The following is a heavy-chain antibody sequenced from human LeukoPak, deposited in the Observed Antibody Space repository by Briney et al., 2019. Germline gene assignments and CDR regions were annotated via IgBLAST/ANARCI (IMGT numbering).Heavy chain of an antibody. V-gene: IGHV3-23*01. CDR3: AKIPDYYDNSGNAY. CDR1: GFIFSSYA. CDR2: ISSSGAYT. J-gene: IGHJ4*02. Sequence: PGGSLRLSCAASGFIFSSYAMSWVRQAPGKGLEWVSRISSSGAYTSYADSVKGRFTISRDNSKSTLCLQMNSLRAEDTAVYYCAKIPDYYDNSGNAYWGQGTLVTVSS. D-gene: IGHD3-22*01.